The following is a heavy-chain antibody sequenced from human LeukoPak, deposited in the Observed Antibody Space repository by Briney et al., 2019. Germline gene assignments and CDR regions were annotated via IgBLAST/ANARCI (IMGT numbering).Heavy chain of an antibody. V-gene: IGHV1-18*01. D-gene: IGHD3-22*01. CDR1: GYSFNTYG. Sequence: ASVKVSCKASGYSFNTYGVSWVRRAAGQGLEWMGWISTYNGNTKYAQKFQGRVTMTTDTSTSTAYMELRSLRSDDTGVYHCVRGSDGSGYGALDFWGQGTMVTVSS. CDR3: VRGSDGSGYGALDF. CDR2: ISTYNGNT. J-gene: IGHJ3*01.